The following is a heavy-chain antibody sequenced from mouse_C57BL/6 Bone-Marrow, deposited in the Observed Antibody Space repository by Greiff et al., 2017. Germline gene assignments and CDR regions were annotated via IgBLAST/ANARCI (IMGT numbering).Heavy chain of an antibody. J-gene: IGHJ1*03. D-gene: IGHD4-1*01. CDR1: GFTFSSYG. CDR2: ISSGGSYT. Sequence: DVQLVESGGDLVKPGGSLKLSCAASGFTFSSYGMSWVRQTPDKRLEWVATISSGGSYTYYPDSVKGRFTISRDNAKNTLYLQMSSLKSEDTAMYYCARRWDGYWYFDVWGTGTTVTVSS. CDR3: ARRWDGYWYFDV. V-gene: IGHV5-6*01.